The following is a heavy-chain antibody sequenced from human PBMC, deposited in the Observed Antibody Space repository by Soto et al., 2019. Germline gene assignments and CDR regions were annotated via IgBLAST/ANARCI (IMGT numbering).Heavy chain of an antibody. CDR3: ARDPLLRTTVTTAALYYFDY. V-gene: IGHV1-69*13. Sequence: SVKVSCKASGGTFSSYAISWVRQAPGQGLEWMGGIIPIFGTANYAQKFQGRVTITADESTSTAYMELSSLRSEDTAVYYCARDPLLRTTVTTAALYYFDYWGQGTLVTVSS. D-gene: IGHD4-4*01. J-gene: IGHJ4*02. CDR1: GGTFSSYA. CDR2: IIPIFGTA.